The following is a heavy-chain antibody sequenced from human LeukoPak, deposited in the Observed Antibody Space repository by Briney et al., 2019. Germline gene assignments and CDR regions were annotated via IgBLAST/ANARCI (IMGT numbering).Heavy chain of an antibody. CDR3: ASVEMATIALGL. Sequence: GGSLRLSCAASGFTFSGYGMHWVRQAPGKGLEWVAAISYDGSNKYYADSVKGRFTISRDNSKNTLYLQMNSLRTEDTAVYSCASVEMATIALGLWGQGTMVTVSS. J-gene: IGHJ3*01. CDR1: GFTFSGYG. D-gene: IGHD5-24*01. V-gene: IGHV3-30*03. CDR2: ISYDGSNK.